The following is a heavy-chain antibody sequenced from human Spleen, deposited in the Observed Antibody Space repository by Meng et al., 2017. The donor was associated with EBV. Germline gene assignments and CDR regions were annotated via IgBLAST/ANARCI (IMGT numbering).Heavy chain of an antibody. J-gene: IGHJ4*02. Sequence: GQLQGAGPGLVKPSQTLSLTCPCSCGSIRSGGYYWSWIRQPPGKGLEWIGYIYYSGSTFYNPSLKSRVTISVDTSKKQFSLRLSSVTAADTAVYYCARIPVDVVVPAAIYFDYWGQGTLVTVSS. D-gene: IGHD2-2*01. CDR3: ARIPVDVVVPAAIYFDY. V-gene: IGHV4-30-4*01. CDR1: CGSIRSGGYY. CDR2: IYYSGST.